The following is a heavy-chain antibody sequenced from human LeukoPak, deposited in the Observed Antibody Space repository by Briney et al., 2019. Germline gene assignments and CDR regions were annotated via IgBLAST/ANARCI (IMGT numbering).Heavy chain of an antibody. V-gene: IGHV3-53*04. J-gene: IGHJ3*02. Sequence: GGSLRLSCAASGFTVSSNYMSWVRQAPGKGLEWVSVIYSGGSTYYADSEKGRFTISRHNSKNTLYLQMNSLRAEDTAVYYCARGPPQDAFDIWGQGTMVTVSS. CDR2: IYSGGST. CDR3: ARGPPQDAFDI. CDR1: GFTVSSNY.